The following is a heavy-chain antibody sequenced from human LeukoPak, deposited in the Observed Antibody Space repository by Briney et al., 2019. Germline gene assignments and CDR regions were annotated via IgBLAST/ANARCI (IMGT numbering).Heavy chain of an antibody. J-gene: IGHJ6*03. CDR3: SRSRGRSGYCSSTSCPRVYYYFYMDV. CDR2: INAGHGNT. V-gene: IGHV1-3*01. Sequence: GASVKVSCKASGYTFTNYAIQWVRQAPGQRLEWMGWINAGHGNTKYSQKFQGRVTITRDTSATTAYMELSSLRSEDTAVYYCSRSRGRSGYCSSTSCPRVYYYFYMDVWGKGTTVTVSS. CDR1: GYTFTNYA. D-gene: IGHD2-2*01.